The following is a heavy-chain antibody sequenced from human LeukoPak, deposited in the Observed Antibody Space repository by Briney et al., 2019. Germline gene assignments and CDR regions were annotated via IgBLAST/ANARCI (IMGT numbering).Heavy chain of an antibody. V-gene: IGHV1-69*13. CDR2: IIPIFGTA. J-gene: IGHJ4*02. Sequence: GASVKVSCKASGGTFSSYAISWVRQAPGQGLEWMGGIIPIFGTANYAQKFQGRVTITADESTSTAYMELSSLRSEDTVVYYCASSSSCSGGSCAFDYWGQGTLVTVSS. D-gene: IGHD2-15*01. CDR1: GGTFSSYA. CDR3: ASSSSCSGGSCAFDY.